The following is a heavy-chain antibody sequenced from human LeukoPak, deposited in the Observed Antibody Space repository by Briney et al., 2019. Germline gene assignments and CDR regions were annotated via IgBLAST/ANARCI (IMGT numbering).Heavy chain of an antibody. CDR3: AKRVAVSSSLNFDY. CDR2: IWHDECIK. V-gene: IGHV3-33*06. J-gene: IGHJ4*02. Sequence: PGGSLRLSCGASGFSLRSNYMHWFRQGPGKGLEWVAVIWHDECIKRYAESVMGRFTVSKVNSKNTMYLQMNSLRAEDTAVYYCAKRVAVSSSLNFDYWGQGTLVTVSS. D-gene: IGHD6-6*01. CDR1: GFSLRSNY.